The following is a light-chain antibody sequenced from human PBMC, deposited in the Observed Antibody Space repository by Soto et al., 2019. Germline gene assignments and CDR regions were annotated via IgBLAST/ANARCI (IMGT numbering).Light chain of an antibody. Sequence: EIVLTQSPGTLSLSPGEGATLSCRASQSVSSNYLAWYQQKPGQAPRLLIYGASSRATGIPDRFSGSGSGTDFTLTISRLEPEDFAVYYCQQSGSSPPRTFGQGTKVEIK. V-gene: IGKV3-20*01. J-gene: IGKJ1*01. CDR3: QQSGSSPPRT. CDR2: GAS. CDR1: QSVSSNY.